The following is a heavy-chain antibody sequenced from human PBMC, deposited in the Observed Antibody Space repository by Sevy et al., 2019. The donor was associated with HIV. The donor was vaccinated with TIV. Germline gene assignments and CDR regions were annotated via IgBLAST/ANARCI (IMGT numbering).Heavy chain of an antibody. D-gene: IGHD3-10*01. J-gene: IGHJ3*02. V-gene: IGHV1-2*06. CDR2: INPNSGGT. CDR3: ARDRARPASWFGEPTDAFDI. CDR1: GYTFTGYY. Sequence: ASVKVSCKASGYTFTGYYMHWVRQAPGQGLEWMGRINPNSGGTNYAQKFEGRVTMTRDTSISTAYMGLSRLRSDDTAVYYCARDRARPASWFGEPTDAFDIWGQGTMVTVSS.